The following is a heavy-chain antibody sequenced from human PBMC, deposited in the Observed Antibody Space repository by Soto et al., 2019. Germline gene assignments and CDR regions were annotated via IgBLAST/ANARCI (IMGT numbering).Heavy chain of an antibody. Sequence: GGSLRLSCAASGFTEFTFSDYWMYWVRQAPGKGLVWVSHLIGDGSSTTYADSVKGRFTISRDNAKNTLYLQMNSLRAEDTALYYCAKAEYSGYDRVAFDIWGQGTMVTVSS. CDR3: AKAEYSGYDRVAFDI. J-gene: IGHJ3*02. CDR2: LIGDGSST. CDR1: GFTEFTFSDYW. V-gene: IGHV3-74*03. D-gene: IGHD5-12*01.